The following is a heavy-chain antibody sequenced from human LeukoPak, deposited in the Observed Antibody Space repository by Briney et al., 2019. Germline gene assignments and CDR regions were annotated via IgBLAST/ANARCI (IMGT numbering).Heavy chain of an antibody. J-gene: IGHJ6*03. V-gene: IGHV1-8*01. CDR1: GYTFTSYD. Sequence: ASVKVSCKASGYTFTSYDINWVRQATGQGLEWMGWMNPNSGNTGYAQKFQGRVTMTRNTSISTAYMELSSLRSEDTAVYYCARGLRTSGSGREYYYYYYMDVWGKGTTVTISS. D-gene: IGHD3-10*01. CDR2: MNPNSGNT. CDR3: ARGLRTSGSGREYYYYYYMDV.